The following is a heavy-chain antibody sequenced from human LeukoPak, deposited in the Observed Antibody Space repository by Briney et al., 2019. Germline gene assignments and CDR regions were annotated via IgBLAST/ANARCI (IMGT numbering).Heavy chain of an antibody. V-gene: IGHV3-23*01. D-gene: IGHD4-17*01. Sequence: GGTLRLSCAASGFTFSSYGMSWVRQAPGKGLEWVSAISGSGGSTYYADSVKGRFTISRDNSKNTLYLQMNSLRAEDTAVYYCAKEHYGDYVNYYFDYWGQGTLVTVSS. CDR3: AKEHYGDYVNYYFDY. J-gene: IGHJ4*02. CDR1: GFTFSSYG. CDR2: ISGSGGST.